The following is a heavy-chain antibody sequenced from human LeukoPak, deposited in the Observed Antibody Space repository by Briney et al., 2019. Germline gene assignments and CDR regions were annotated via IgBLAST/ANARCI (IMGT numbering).Heavy chain of an antibody. Sequence: NPSETLCLTCSVSGSSISSYYWSWIRQPPGKGLECIGYIYYSGSTNYNPSLKSRVTISVDTSKNQFSLKLNSVTAADTAVYYCARVLGGYLNFEYWGQGTLVTVSS. V-gene: IGHV4-59*01. CDR3: ARVLGGYLNFEY. CDR1: GSSISSYY. CDR2: IYYSGST. J-gene: IGHJ4*02. D-gene: IGHD5-12*01.